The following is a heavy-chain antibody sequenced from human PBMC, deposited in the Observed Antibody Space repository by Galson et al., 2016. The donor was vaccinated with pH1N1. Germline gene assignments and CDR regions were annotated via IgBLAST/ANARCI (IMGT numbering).Heavy chain of an antibody. J-gene: IGHJ4*02. V-gene: IGHV3-49*04. CDR2: ISSNSYGGTT. CDR3: SGSNWPLDY. D-gene: IGHD1-1*01. Sequence: SLRLSCAASGFTFGDYSLNWVRQAPGKGLEWVGFISSNSYGGTTGYAASVKDRFTISRDDSKSIAYLQMNSPKTEDTAVYYCSGSNWPLDYWGQGTLVTVSS. CDR1: GFTFGDYS.